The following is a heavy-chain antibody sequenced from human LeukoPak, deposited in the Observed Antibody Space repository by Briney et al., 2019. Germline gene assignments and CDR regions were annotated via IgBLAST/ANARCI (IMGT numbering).Heavy chain of an antibody. CDR3: ASVGVVDATPYWYFDL. V-gene: IGHV3-23*01. D-gene: IGHD2-15*01. CDR1: GSTFSNYE. Sequence: GGSLRLSCAASGSTFSNYEMNWVRQAPGKGLEWVSRISDSGRTTYYADSLKGRFTISRDNSKNTLYLQMNSLRAEDTAVYYCASVGVVDATPYWYFDLWGRGTLVTVSS. CDR2: ISDSGRTT. J-gene: IGHJ2*01.